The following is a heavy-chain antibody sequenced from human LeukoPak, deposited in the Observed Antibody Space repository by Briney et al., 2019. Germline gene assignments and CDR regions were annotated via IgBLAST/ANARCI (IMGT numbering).Heavy chain of an antibody. D-gene: IGHD3-10*01. V-gene: IGHV4-38-2*02. CDR3: ARDRGGLWLDPYMDV. CDR2: IPDSGNT. CDR1: GDSFNNGLY. J-gene: IGHJ6*03. Sequence: PSETLSLTCTVSGDSFNNGLYWGWIRQPPGKGLEWIGSIPDSGNTYYNPSLKSRVTISVDTSKKQFSLKLNSVTAADTAVYYCARDRGGLWLDPYMDVWGKGTTVTISS.